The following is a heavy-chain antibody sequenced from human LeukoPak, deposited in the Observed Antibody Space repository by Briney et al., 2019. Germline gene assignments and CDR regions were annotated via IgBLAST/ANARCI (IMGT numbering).Heavy chain of an antibody. CDR3: AREAPALDS. Sequence: GGSLRLSCAASGFIFSSYGMNWVRQAPGKGLEWVSYISSSCSRITYADSVRGRFTISRDNDKNSLNLQMNSLRAEDTAVYFCAREAPALDSWGQGTPLTVSS. D-gene: IGHD2-2*01. CDR2: ISSSCSRI. V-gene: IGHV3-48*01. CDR1: GFIFSSYG. J-gene: IGHJ4*02.